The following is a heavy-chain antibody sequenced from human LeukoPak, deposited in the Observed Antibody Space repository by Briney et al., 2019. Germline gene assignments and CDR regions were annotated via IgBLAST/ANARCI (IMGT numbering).Heavy chain of an antibody. CDR3: ASAYDFWTGYALFDY. V-gene: IGHV3-30*02. Sequence: PGGSLRLSCAASGFTFSNYAMHWVRQAPGKGLEWVTFTRYDGTIKYYADSVKGRFTISRDNSKNTLFLQMNSLRAEDTALYYCASAYDFWTGYALFDYWGQGTLVTVSS. CDR1: GFTFSNYA. CDR2: TRYDGTIK. J-gene: IGHJ4*02. D-gene: IGHD3-3*01.